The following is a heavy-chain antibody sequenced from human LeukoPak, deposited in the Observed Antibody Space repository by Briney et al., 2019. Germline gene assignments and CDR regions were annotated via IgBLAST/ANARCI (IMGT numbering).Heavy chain of an antibody. J-gene: IGHJ3*02. V-gene: IGHV3-48*04. CDR2: ISSSGSTI. D-gene: IGHD2-2*01. Sequence: GGSLRLSCAASGFTFSSYSMNWVRQAPGKGLEWVSSISSSGSTIYYADSVKGRFTISRDNAKNSLYLQMNSLRAEDTAVYYCARDFQPFDIWGQGTMVTVSS. CDR3: ARDFQPFDI. CDR1: GFTFSSYS.